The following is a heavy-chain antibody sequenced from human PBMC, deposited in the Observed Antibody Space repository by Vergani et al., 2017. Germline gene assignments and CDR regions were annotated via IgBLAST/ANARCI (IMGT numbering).Heavy chain of an antibody. CDR1: GGSISSGGYS. D-gene: IGHD6-13*01. CDR2: IYHSGST. CDR3: ARGQQLVKKRDDAFDI. Sequence: QVQLQESGPGLVKPSQTLSLTCTVSGGSISSGGYSWSWIRQPPGKGLEWIGYIYHSGSTYYNPSLKSRVTISVDRSKNQFSLKLSSVTAADTAVYYCARGQQLVKKRDDAFDIWGQGTMVTVSS. J-gene: IGHJ3*02. V-gene: IGHV4-30-2*01.